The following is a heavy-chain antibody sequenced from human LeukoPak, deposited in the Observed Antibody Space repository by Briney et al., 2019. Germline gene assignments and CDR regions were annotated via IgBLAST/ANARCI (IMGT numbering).Heavy chain of an antibody. J-gene: IGHJ4*02. Sequence: QTGGSLRLSCAVSGLTFSRYAMSWVRQAPGKGLEWVSAISESGSGTYYADSVKGRFTISRDNSKDTLSLQMNSLRAEDTAVYYCAKDIAHGYTFGSIEQDYWGQGTLVTVSS. CDR3: AKDIAHGYTFGSIEQDY. D-gene: IGHD5-18*01. V-gene: IGHV3-23*01. CDR2: ISESGSGT. CDR1: GLTFSRYA.